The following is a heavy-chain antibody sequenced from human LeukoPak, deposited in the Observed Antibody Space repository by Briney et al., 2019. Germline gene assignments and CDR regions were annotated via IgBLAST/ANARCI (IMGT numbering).Heavy chain of an antibody. CDR1: GFTFSSYW. V-gene: IGHV3-7*05. CDR3: ARTLRLHTPRAFDI. Sequence: PGGSLRLSCVVSGFTFSSYWMNWVRQAPGRGLEWVANIHEDGSDKYYVDPVKGRFTISRDNAKNSLYLQMNSLRAEDTAVYYCARTLRLHTPRAFDIWGQGTMVTVSS. J-gene: IGHJ3*02. D-gene: IGHD5-24*01. CDR2: IHEDGSDK.